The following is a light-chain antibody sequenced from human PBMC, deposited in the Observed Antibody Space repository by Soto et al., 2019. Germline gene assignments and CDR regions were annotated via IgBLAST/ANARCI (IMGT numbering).Light chain of an antibody. J-gene: IGKJ4*01. Sequence: EIELTQSPGTLSLSPGERATLSCWASQSVSSDYLAWYQQKPGQAPRLLIYGASNRATGIPHRFSGSGSGTDFTLTISRLEPEDVAVYYCQQYLTAPLTFGGGTKVEIK. CDR3: QQYLTAPLT. V-gene: IGKV3-20*01. CDR1: QSVSSDY. CDR2: GAS.